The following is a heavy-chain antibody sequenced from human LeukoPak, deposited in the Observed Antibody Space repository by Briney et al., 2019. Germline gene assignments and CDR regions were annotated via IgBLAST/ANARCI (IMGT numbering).Heavy chain of an antibody. J-gene: IGHJ6*03. CDR3: ASSTTPDYYYYYYMDV. D-gene: IGHD1-26*01. Sequence: GGSLRLSCAASGFTFSSHWMHWVRQAPGKGLVWVSRINSDGRTTNYADSVKGRFTISRDNAKNMLYLQMNSLRAEDTAVYYCASSTTPDYYYYYYMDVWGKGTTVTVSS. V-gene: IGHV3-74*01. CDR1: GFTFSSHW. CDR2: INSDGRTT.